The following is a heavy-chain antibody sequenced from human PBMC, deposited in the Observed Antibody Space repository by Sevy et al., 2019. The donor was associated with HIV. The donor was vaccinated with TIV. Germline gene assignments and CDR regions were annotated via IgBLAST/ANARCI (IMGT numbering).Heavy chain of an antibody. CDR1: GGSVSSGDYY. J-gene: IGHJ4*02. CDR2: VSYIGST. V-gene: IGHV4-61*08. Sequence: SETLSLTCAVSGGSVSSGDYYWSWIRQPPGKGLEWIGYVSYIGSTNYSPSLKSRLTISVDTSRNQFSLKLNSVTAADTAVYYCARDRIAAAVGHFDHWGQGILVTVSS. D-gene: IGHD6-13*01. CDR3: ARDRIAAAVGHFDH.